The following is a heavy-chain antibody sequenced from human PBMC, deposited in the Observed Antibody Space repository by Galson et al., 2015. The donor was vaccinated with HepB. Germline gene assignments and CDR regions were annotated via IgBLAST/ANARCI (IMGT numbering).Heavy chain of an antibody. D-gene: IGHD3-3*01. CDR1: GYTFTCYY. Sequence: SVKVSCKASGYTFTCYYMHWVRQAPGQGLEWMGIINPSGGSTSYAQKFQGRVTMTRDTSTSTVYMELSSLRSEDTAVYYCARQRITIFGVVPGDYGMDVWGQGTTVTVSS. CDR2: INPSGGST. J-gene: IGHJ6*02. V-gene: IGHV1-46*01. CDR3: ARQRITIFGVVPGDYGMDV.